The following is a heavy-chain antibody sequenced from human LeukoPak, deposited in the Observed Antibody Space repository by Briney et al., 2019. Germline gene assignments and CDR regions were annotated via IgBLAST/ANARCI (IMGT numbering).Heavy chain of an antibody. V-gene: IGHV4-59*08. CDR2: IHSSGST. D-gene: IGHD6-19*01. J-gene: IGHJ4*02. Sequence: SETLSLTCTVSGGTISSYYWNWIRQPPGRGLEWIGYIHSSGSTKYNPSLKSRVTISVDTSKNQFSLKLSSVTAADAAVYYCARWYSSGWAFDYWGQGTLVTVSS. CDR1: GGTISSYY. CDR3: ARWYSSGWAFDY.